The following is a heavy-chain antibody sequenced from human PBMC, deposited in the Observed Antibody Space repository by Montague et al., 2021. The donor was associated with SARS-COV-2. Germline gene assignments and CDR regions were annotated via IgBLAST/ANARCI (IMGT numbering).Heavy chain of an antibody. CDR2: IHSNGDT. D-gene: IGHD2-15*01. J-gene: IGHJ4*02. Sequence: SETLSLTCTVSGGSISTYPWSWIRQPAGKALEWIGRIHSNGDTTYNPSLKSRVTMSVDTSKNQFSLKMTSVTAADTAMYYCARGSGHYYSPSDNWGQGNLVTGSS. V-gene: IGHV4-4*07. CDR1: GGSISTYP. CDR3: ARGSGHYYSPSDN.